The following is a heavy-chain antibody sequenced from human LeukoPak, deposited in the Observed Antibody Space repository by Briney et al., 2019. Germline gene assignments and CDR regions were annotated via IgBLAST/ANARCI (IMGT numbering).Heavy chain of an antibody. Sequence: GGSLRLSSAASGFIFSNYNMNWVRQAPGKGLEWVSSISNRHNYTYYADSVKGRFTISRDNAKNSLYLQMNSLRAEDTAVYYCARDSSYYYGSGRPNWFDPWGQGTLVTVSS. CDR1: GFIFSNYN. V-gene: IGHV3-21*01. CDR3: ARDSSYYYGSGRPNWFDP. J-gene: IGHJ5*02. CDR2: ISNRHNYT. D-gene: IGHD3-10*01.